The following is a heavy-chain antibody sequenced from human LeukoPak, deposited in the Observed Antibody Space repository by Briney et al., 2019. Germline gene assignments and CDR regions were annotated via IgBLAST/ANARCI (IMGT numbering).Heavy chain of an antibody. Sequence: SETLSLTCTVSGGSISSGSYYWSWIRQPAGKGLEWIGRIYTSGSTNYNPSLKSRVTISVDTSKNQFSLKLSSVIAADTAVYYCARDGYYDSSGFDYWGQGTLVTVSS. J-gene: IGHJ4*02. CDR3: ARDGYYDSSGFDY. V-gene: IGHV4-61*02. CDR1: GGSISSGSYY. D-gene: IGHD3-22*01. CDR2: IYTSGST.